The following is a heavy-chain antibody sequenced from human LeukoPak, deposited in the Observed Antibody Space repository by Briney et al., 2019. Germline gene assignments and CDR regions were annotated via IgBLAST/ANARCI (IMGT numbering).Heavy chain of an antibody. D-gene: IGHD3-10*01. CDR1: GYTFTSYG. CDR3: ARDKSFYYGSGMESRY. Sequence: ASVKVSCKASGYTFTSYGISWVRQAPGQGLEWMGWISAYNGNTNYAQKLQGRVTMTTDTSTSTAYMELRSLRSDDTAVYYCARDKSFYYGSGMESRYWGQETLVTVSS. V-gene: IGHV1-18*01. J-gene: IGHJ4*02. CDR2: ISAYNGNT.